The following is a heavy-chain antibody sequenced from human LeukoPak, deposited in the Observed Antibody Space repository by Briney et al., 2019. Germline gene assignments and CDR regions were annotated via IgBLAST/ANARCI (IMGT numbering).Heavy chain of an antibody. Sequence: ASVKVSCKASGYTFTGYYMHWVRQAPGQGLEWMGWINPNSGGTNYAQKFQGRVTMTRDTSISTAYMELSRLRSDDTAVYYCATVVPAATSLYNWFDPWGQGTLVTVSS. V-gene: IGHV1-2*02. D-gene: IGHD2-2*01. CDR2: INPNSGGT. J-gene: IGHJ5*02. CDR3: ATVVPAATSLYNWFDP. CDR1: GYTFTGYY.